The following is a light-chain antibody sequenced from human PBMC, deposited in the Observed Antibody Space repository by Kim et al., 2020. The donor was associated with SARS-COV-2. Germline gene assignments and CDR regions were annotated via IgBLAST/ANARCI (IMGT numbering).Light chain of an antibody. CDR1: KLGDNY. CDR3: QAWDSSTVV. J-gene: IGLJ2*01. V-gene: IGLV3-1*01. CDR2: QDS. Sequence: SVSPGQTASITFAGDKLGDNYACWYQQTPGQSPVLVIYQDSKLPSGIPERFSGSNSGNTATLTISGTQAMDEADYYCQAWDSSTVVFGGGTQLTVL.